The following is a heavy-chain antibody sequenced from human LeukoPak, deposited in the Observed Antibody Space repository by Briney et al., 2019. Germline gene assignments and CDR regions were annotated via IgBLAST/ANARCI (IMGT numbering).Heavy chain of an antibody. D-gene: IGHD6-19*01. Sequence: GRSLRLSCAASGFTFSVAAMHWVRQAPGKGLEWVALISSEGSDKYYADSVKGRFTISRDNPKSTRCLQMNSLSAEDTAVYYCARNQRAVPGYYFDCWGQGALVTVSS. J-gene: IGHJ4*02. V-gene: IGHV3-30-3*01. CDR1: GFTFSVAA. CDR2: ISSEGSDK. CDR3: ARNQRAVPGYYFDC.